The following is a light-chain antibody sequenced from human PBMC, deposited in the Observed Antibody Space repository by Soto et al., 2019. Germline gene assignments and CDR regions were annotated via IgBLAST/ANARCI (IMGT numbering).Light chain of an antibody. J-gene: IGKJ4*01. Sequence: EIVLTQSPGTLSFSPGDSATLSCRASQSVSENFLAWYQQKPGRSPKILIYGASKRATGVPDRFSGSGSGTQFTLTISRLEPEDFAVHYCQQYASSITFGGGTRVDFK. CDR1: QSVSENF. V-gene: IGKV3-20*01. CDR3: QQYASSIT. CDR2: GAS.